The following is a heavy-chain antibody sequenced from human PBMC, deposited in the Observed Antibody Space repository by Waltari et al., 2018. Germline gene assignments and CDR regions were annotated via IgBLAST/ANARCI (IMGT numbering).Heavy chain of an antibody. J-gene: IGHJ4*02. D-gene: IGHD6-19*01. CDR1: GFPFGSYS. V-gene: IGHV3-48*04. CDR3: ARRYSSGFDY. CDR2: ISSSSGTI. Sequence: EVQLVESGGGLVQPGGSLRLSCAASGFPFGSYSMNWVRQAPGKGVEWVSYISSSSGTIYYADSVKGRFTISRDNAKNSLYLQMNSLRAEDTAVYYCARRYSSGFDYWGQGNLVTVSS.